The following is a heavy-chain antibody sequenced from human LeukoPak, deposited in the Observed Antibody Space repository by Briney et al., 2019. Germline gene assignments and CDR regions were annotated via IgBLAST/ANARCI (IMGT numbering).Heavy chain of an antibody. Sequence: PGESLRLSCAASGFTFTEYSIIWVRQAPGKGLEWVSFISDISDRSSTIHYADSVKGRFTTSRDNAERSVYLQMNSLRADDTAVYYCARVRGPTLKTCYMDVWGTGTTVTVSS. D-gene: IGHD3-10*01. CDR2: ISDRSSTI. J-gene: IGHJ6*03. CDR3: ARVRGPTLKTCYMDV. V-gene: IGHV3-48*04. CDR1: GFTFTEYS.